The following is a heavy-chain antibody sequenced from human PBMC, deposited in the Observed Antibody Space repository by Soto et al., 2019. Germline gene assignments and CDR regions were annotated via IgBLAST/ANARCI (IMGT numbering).Heavy chain of an antibody. CDR1: GFPFRNYA. CDR2: IDGSGDST. CDR3: AKDRGWTYYFDY. Sequence: GGSVRLSCATSGFPFRNYAMSWVRQTPGKGLEWVSAIDGSGDSTYYADSVKGRFTISRDNSGNTLYLQMDSLRAEDTAVYFCAKDRGWTYYFDYWGQGALVTVSS. J-gene: IGHJ4*02. D-gene: IGHD6-19*01. V-gene: IGHV3-23*01.